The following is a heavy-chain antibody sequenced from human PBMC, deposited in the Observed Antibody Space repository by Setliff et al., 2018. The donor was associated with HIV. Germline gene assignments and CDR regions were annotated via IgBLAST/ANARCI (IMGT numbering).Heavy chain of an antibody. CDR1: GGSITSGAYY. Sequence: SETLSLTCTVSGGSITSGAYYWSWIRQPAGKGLEWIGRIYTSGNTNYNPSLNSRVIISMDKSKNQFSLKLHSVTAADAAVYYCARDGDWELREWYFDLWGRGTLVTVSS. J-gene: IGHJ2*01. CDR3: ARDGDWELREWYFDL. D-gene: IGHD1-7*01. CDR2: IYTSGNT. V-gene: IGHV4-61*02.